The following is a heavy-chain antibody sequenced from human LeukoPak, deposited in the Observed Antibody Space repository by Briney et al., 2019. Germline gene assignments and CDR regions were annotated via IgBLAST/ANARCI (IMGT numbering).Heavy chain of an antibody. CDR2: ISTSGSTI. V-gene: IGHV3-11*04. CDR1: GFTFSDYY. Sequence: GGSLRLSCAASGFTFSDYYMSWIRQSPGNGLEWVSYISTSGSTIYYADSVKGRFTVSRDNAKNSLFLQMNSQRAEDTAVYYCARVVSENSGYQGYWGQGTLVTVSS. D-gene: IGHD3-22*01. J-gene: IGHJ4*02. CDR3: ARVVSENSGYQGY.